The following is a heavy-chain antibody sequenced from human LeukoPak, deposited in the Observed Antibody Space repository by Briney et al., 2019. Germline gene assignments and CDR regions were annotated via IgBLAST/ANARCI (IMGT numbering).Heavy chain of an antibody. Sequence: GGSLRLSCAASGFTFRSYSMNWVRQAPGKGLEWVSSISSSSSYIYYADSVKGRFTISRDNAKNSLYLQMNSLRAEDTAVYYCARGSSSDAFDIWGQGTMVTVSS. CDR3: ARGSSSDAFDI. J-gene: IGHJ3*02. V-gene: IGHV3-21*01. CDR1: GFTFRSYS. D-gene: IGHD6-13*01. CDR2: ISSSSSYI.